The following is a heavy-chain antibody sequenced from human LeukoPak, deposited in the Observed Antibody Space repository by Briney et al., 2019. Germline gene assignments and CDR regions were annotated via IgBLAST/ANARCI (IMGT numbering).Heavy chain of an antibody. CDR2: IYYSGST. Sequence: SETLSLTCTVSGGSISSSSYYRGWIRQPPGKGLEWIGSIYYSGSTYYNPSLKSRVTISVDTSKNQFSLKLSSVTAADTAVYYCARHNPSIAAAGTPTFDYWGQGTPVTVSS. CDR3: ARHNPSIAAAGTPTFDY. J-gene: IGHJ4*02. D-gene: IGHD6-13*01. V-gene: IGHV4-39*01. CDR1: GGSISSSSYY.